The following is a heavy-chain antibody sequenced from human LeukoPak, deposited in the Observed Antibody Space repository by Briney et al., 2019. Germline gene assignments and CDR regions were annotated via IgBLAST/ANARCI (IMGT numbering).Heavy chain of an antibody. CDR3: AREAILQYYYYVDV. V-gene: IGHV1-18*01. CDR1: GYTFTSYG. J-gene: IGHJ6*03. D-gene: IGHD3-3*01. CDR2: ISAYNGNI. Sequence: ASVKVSCKASGYTFTSYGISWVRQAPGQGLEWMGWISAYNGNIKYAQKLQGRVTMTKDTSTSTAYMELRSLRSDDTAVYYCAREAILQYYYYVDVWGKGTTVTVSS.